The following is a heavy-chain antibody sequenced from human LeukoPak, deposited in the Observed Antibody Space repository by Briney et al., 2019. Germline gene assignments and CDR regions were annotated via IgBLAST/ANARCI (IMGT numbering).Heavy chain of an antibody. Sequence: GGSLRLSCVASGFTFRTYTMNGVRRARGKGVEWVSYISIMSTYIYYADSLKGRLTISRDNAKNSLYLQMNSLRAEDTAVYYCARDSEPGYTTGWYVADYWGQGTLVTVSS. CDR2: ISIMSTYI. CDR3: ARDSEPGYTTGWYVADY. D-gene: IGHD6-19*01. J-gene: IGHJ4*02. V-gene: IGHV3-21*01. CDR1: GFTFRTYT.